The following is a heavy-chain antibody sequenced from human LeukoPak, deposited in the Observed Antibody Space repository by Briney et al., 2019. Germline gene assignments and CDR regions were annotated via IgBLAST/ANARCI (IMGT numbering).Heavy chain of an antibody. J-gene: IGHJ4*02. CDR2: ILPILDIP. V-gene: IGHV1-69*04. CDR3: ARDPSYTTRYCSSDRCFLFFDY. CDR1: GDTFSTSA. Sequence: SVKVSCKASGDTFSTSAISWVRQAPGQGLEWMGRILPILDIPNYAQKFQGRITITADKSTSTAYMELSSLRSEDTAMYYCARDPSYTTRYCSSDRCFLFFDYWGQGTLVTVSS. D-gene: IGHD2-15*01.